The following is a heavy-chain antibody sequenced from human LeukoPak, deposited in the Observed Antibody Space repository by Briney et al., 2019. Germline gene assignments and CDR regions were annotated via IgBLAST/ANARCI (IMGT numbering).Heavy chain of an antibody. CDR2: IYGGRST. D-gene: IGHD3-16*02. CDR1: GFTVSSNY. V-gene: IGHV3-53*01. Sequence: GGSLRLSCAASGFTVSSNYMSWVRQAPGKGLEWVSVIYGGRSTYYADSVKGRFTISRDNSKNTLYLQMNSLRAEDTAVYYCARKSAGYHFDYWGQGTLVTVSS. CDR3: ARKSAGYHFDY. J-gene: IGHJ4*02.